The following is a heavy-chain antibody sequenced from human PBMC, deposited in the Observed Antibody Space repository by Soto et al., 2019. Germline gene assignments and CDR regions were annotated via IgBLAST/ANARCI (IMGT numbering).Heavy chain of an antibody. Sequence: PGESLKISCAASGFTFNSYGMHWVRQGPWNGLEWVAFISYDSTKTYYADSVKGRFTISRDNSNSALYVQMNSLTGEDTAVYYCARTRSAWSDFHYYSLDVWGQGTPVTVSS. CDR2: ISYDSTKT. D-gene: IGHD1-26*01. V-gene: IGHV3-30*03. J-gene: IGHJ6*02. CDR1: GFTFNSYG. CDR3: ARTRSAWSDFHYYSLDV.